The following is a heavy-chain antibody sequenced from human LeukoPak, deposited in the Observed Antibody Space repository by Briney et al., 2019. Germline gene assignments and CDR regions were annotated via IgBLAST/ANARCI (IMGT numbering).Heavy chain of an antibody. CDR3: TSVRATMYFDS. J-gene: IGHJ4*02. CDR2: INSDGSTT. V-gene: IGHV3-74*01. D-gene: IGHD1-26*01. Sequence: GGSLRLSCAASGFTFSNYWMHSVRQAPGKGLVWVSLINSDGSTTRYAHSVEGRFTISRDDAKNTLYLQMNSLRAEDTAVYYCTSVRATMYFDSWGQGTLVTVSS. CDR1: GFTFSNYW.